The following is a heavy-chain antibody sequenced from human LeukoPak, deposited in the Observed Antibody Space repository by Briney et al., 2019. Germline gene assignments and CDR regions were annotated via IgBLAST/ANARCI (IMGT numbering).Heavy chain of an antibody. CDR1: GFTFNSFG. D-gene: IGHD6-19*01. J-gene: IGHJ4*02. Sequence: GGSLRLSCAASGFTFNSFGMHWVRQAPGKGLEWLAVISYDGRNKYYADSVKGRFTISRDNSKNTLYLQMNSLRAEDTAVYYCAKDISSGWPYCFDYWGRGTLVTVSS. CDR2: ISYDGRNK. CDR3: AKDISSGWPYCFDY. V-gene: IGHV3-30*18.